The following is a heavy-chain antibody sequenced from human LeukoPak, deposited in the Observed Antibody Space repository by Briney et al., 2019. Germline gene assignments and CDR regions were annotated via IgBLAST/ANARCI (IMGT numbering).Heavy chain of an antibody. J-gene: IGHJ5*02. CDR2: IYYSGST. CDR1: GGSISSGGYY. CDR3: ARALGYCTNGVCYGDWFDP. D-gene: IGHD2-8*01. Sequence: SQTLSLTCTVSGGSISSGGYYWSWIRQHPGKGLEWIRYIYYSGSTYYNPSLKSRVTISVDTSKNQFSLKLSSVTAADTAVYYCARALGYCTNGVCYGDWFDPWGQGTLVTVSS. V-gene: IGHV4-31*03.